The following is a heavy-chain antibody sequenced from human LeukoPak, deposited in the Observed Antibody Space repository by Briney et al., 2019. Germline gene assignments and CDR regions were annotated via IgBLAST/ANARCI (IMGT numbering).Heavy chain of an antibody. CDR2: ISSSSSYI. D-gene: IGHD2-15*01. V-gene: IGHV3-21*01. Sequence: GVLRLSCAASGFTFSSYWMHWVRQAPGKGLVWVSSISSSSSYIYYADSVKGRFTISRDNAKNSLYLQMNSLRAEDTAVYYCMPTPGLPWGQGTLVTVSS. CDR3: MPTPGLP. J-gene: IGHJ5*02. CDR1: GFTFSSYW.